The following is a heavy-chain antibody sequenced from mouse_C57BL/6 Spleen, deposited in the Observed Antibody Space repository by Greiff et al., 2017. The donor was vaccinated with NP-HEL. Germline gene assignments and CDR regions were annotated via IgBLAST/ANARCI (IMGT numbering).Heavy chain of an antibody. D-gene: IGHD2-3*01. CDR3: ARVDGGAMDY. CDR2: IDPSDSET. Sequence: QVQLQQPGAELVRPGSPVKLSCKAPGYTFTSYWMHWVKQRPIQGLEWIGNIDPSDSETHYNQKFKDKATLTVDKSSSTAYMQLISLTSEDSAVYYCARVDGGAMDYWGQGTSVTVSS. J-gene: IGHJ4*01. CDR1: GYTFTSYW. V-gene: IGHV1-52*01.